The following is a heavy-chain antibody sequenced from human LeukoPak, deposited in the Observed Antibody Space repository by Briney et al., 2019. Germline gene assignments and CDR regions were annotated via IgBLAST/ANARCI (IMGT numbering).Heavy chain of an antibody. V-gene: IGHV1-2*02. CDR3: ASDRKVAAPRDQFDP. D-gene: IGHD6-19*01. Sequence: ASVKVSCKASGYTFTGYYMHWGRQAPGQGLEWMGCMNPNIGGTNYAQKFLGRVTMTRVTSIRTANMDLRRLTSDATAVYYCASDRKVAAPRDQFDPWGQGPLVTVSS. J-gene: IGHJ5*02. CDR1: GYTFTGYY. CDR2: MNPNIGGT.